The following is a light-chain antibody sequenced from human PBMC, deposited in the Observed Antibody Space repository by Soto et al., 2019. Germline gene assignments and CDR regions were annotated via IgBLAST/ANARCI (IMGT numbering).Light chain of an antibody. CDR3: QQYNSYLWT. CDR2: KAS. Sequence: DIQMTQSPSTLSASVGDRVTITCRASQSISSWLAWYQQKPGKAPKLLIYKASSLESGVPSRFSGSASGTEFTLTISSLQPDDFATYYCQQYNSYLWTFGQGTKV. V-gene: IGKV1-5*03. CDR1: QSISSW. J-gene: IGKJ1*01.